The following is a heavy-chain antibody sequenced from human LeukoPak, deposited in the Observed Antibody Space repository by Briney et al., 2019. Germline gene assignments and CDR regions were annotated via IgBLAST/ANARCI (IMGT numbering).Heavy chain of an antibody. CDR2: INSDGSST. CDR1: GFTLSNYW. D-gene: IGHD4-17*01. V-gene: IGHV3-74*01. CDR3: AKGGATVIDY. J-gene: IGHJ4*02. Sequence: GGSLRLSCAASGFTLSNYWMRWVRQAPGKGLVWVSRINSDGSSTTSADSVKGRFTISRDNAKNTLYLQMNSLRAEDTAVYYCAKGGATVIDYWGQGTLVTVSS.